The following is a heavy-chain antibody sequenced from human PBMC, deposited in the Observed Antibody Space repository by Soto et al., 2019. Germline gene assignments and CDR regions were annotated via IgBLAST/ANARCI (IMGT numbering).Heavy chain of an antibody. CDR3: GSGLDSSGWYNYYYYYGMDV. CDR2: IYYSGST. D-gene: IGHD6-19*01. J-gene: IGHJ6*02. V-gene: IGHV4-39*01. CDR1: GGSISSSSYY. Sequence: SETLSLTCTVSGGSISSSSYYWGWIRQPPGKGLEWIGSIYYSGSTYYNPSLKSRVTISVDTSKNQFSLKLSSVTAADTAVYYCGSGLDSSGWYNYYYYYGMDVWGQGTTVTV.